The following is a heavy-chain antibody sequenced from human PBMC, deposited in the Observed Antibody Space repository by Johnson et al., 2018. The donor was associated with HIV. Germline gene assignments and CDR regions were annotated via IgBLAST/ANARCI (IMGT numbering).Heavy chain of an antibody. V-gene: IGHV3-30*19. J-gene: IGHJ3*02. CDR1: GFTFNRHG. Sequence: VQLVESWGGVVQPGRSLRLSCASSGFTFNRHGMHWVRQAPGTGLEWVAVIWYDGSNKYYADSVKGRFTISRDNSKNTLYLQMNSLRAEDTAVYYCARASDAFDIWGQGTMVTVSS. CDR3: ARASDAFDI. CDR2: IWYDGSNK.